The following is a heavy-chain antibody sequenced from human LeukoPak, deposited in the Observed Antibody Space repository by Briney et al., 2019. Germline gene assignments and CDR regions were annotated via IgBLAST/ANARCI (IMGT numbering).Heavy chain of an antibody. CDR2: INTSGGST. J-gene: IGHJ5*02. Sequence: ASVKVSCKASGYSFTSYYMHWVRQAPGQGLEWMGIINTSGGSTTYAQKFQGRVSMTRDTSTSTVYLEVSSLRSEDTAVYYCARSQGGNTLWFDPWGQGTLVTVSS. V-gene: IGHV1-46*01. CDR3: ARSQGGNTLWFDP. D-gene: IGHD4-23*01. CDR1: GYSFTSYY.